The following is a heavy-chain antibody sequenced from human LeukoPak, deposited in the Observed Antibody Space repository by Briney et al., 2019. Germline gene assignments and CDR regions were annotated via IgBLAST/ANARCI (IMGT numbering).Heavy chain of an antibody. CDR3: ARASRLGELSLGY. CDR1: GGSISSDDYY. J-gene: IGHJ4*02. Sequence: PSQTLSLTCTVSGGSISSDDYYWSWIRQHPGKGLEWIGYISKRGRTYYNPSLKSRLTISGDTSKNQFSLKLSSVTAADTAVYSCARASRLGELSLGYWGQGTLVTVSS. V-gene: IGHV4-31*03. D-gene: IGHD3-16*02. CDR2: ISKRGRT.